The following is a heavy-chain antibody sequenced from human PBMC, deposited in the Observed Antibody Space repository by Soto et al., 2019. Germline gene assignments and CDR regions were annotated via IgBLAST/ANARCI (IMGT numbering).Heavy chain of an antibody. Sequence: QLQLQESGPGLVKPSETLSLTCTVSGGSISSRGYYWGWIRQPPGKGLEWIGTIYYSGSTYYNPSLKSRVTLSVDTSKNQFSLKLSSVTAADTAVDYCATSNWFDPWGQGTLVTVSS. CDR2: IYYSGST. CDR1: GGSISSRGYY. J-gene: IGHJ5*02. CDR3: ATSNWFDP. V-gene: IGHV4-39*01.